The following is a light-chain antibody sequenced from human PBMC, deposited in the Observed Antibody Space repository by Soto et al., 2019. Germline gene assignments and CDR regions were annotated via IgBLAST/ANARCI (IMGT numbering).Light chain of an antibody. CDR3: HQYYSTPST. CDR2: WAS. CDR1: QSVLYSSNNKNY. V-gene: IGKV4-1*01. Sequence: DIVMTQSPDSLAVSLGERATINCKSSQSVLYSSNNKNYVAWYQQKPGQPPRLLIYWASIRQSGVPDRFSGSGSGTDFTLTISRLQAEDVAVYYCHQYYSTPSTFGPGPKVDIK. J-gene: IGKJ3*01.